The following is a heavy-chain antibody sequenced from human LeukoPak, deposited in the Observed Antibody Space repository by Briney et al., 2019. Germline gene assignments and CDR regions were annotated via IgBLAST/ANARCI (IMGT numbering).Heavy chain of an antibody. V-gene: IGHV4-39*01. CDR2: IYYSGST. CDR3: ARKTMIVAYYFDY. D-gene: IGHD3-22*01. J-gene: IGHJ4*02. CDR1: GGSISSSSYY. Sequence: PSETLSLTCTVSGGSISSSSYYWGWTRQPPGKGLEWIGSIYYSGSTYYNPSLKSRVTISVDTSKNQFSLKLSSVTAADTAVYYCARKTMIVAYYFDYWGQGTLVTVSS.